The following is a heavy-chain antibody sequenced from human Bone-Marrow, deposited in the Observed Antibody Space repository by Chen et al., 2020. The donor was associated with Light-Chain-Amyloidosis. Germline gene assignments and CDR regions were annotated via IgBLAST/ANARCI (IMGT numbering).Heavy chain of an antibody. CDR1: GFTFSDYW. CDR2: IKQDTSEK. J-gene: IGHJ4*02. D-gene: IGHD3-16*01. V-gene: IGHV3-7*03. Sequence: EVQLVESGGGLVQPGGSLRLSCAASGFTFSDYWMSWVCQAPGKGLEWVANIKQDTSEKYYVDSVKGRFTISRDNAKDSLYLQMSSLRAEDTAMYYCARHIVWGAPDYWGQGTLVTVSS. CDR3: ARHIVWGAPDY.